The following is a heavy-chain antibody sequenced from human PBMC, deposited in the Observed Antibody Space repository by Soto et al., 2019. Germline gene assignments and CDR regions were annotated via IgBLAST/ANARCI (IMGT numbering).Heavy chain of an antibody. D-gene: IGHD6-13*01. Sequence: QVQLVESGGGVVQPGRSLRLSCAASGFTFSSYGIHWFRQAPGKGLEWVAVIWSDGSNKYYADSVKGRFTISRDNSKNTLYLQMNSLRAEDTAVYYCVRERSSTWYYFDYWGQGTLVTVSS. CDR3: VRERSSTWYYFDY. CDR2: IWSDGSNK. J-gene: IGHJ4*02. CDR1: GFTFSSYG. V-gene: IGHV3-33*01.